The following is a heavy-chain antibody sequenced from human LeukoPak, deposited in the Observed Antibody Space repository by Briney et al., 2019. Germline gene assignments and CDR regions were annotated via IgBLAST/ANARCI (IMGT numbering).Heavy chain of an antibody. D-gene: IGHD5-18*01. J-gene: IGHJ4*02. CDR2: IIPIFGTA. Sequence: GASVKVSCKASGGTFSSYAISWVRQAPGQGLEWMGRIIPIFGTANYAQKFQGRVTITTDESTSTAYMELSSLRSEDTAVYYCARSSHKYSTFDYWGQGTLVTVSS. CDR1: GGTFSSYA. CDR3: ARSSHKYSTFDY. V-gene: IGHV1-69*05.